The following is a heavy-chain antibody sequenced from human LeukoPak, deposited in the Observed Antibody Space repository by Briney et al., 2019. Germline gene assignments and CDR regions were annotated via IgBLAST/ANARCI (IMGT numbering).Heavy chain of an antibody. CDR2: INSDGSST. CDR3: AREGGDTLTGYY. J-gene: IGHJ4*02. V-gene: IGHV3-74*01. D-gene: IGHD3-9*01. CDR1: GFTFSSYW. Sequence: PGGSLRLSCAASGFTFSSYWMHWVRQAPGKGLVWVSRINSDGSSTSYADSVKGRFTISRDNAKNTLYPQMNSLRAEDTAVYYCAREGGDTLTGYYWGQGTLVTVSS.